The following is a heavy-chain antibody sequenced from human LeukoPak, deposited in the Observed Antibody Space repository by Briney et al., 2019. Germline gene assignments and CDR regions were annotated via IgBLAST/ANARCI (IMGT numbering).Heavy chain of an antibody. CDR3: AQWLGARRWLADY. D-gene: IGHD6-19*01. J-gene: IGHJ1*01. CDR2: ISDSGGST. V-gene: IGHV3-23*01. Sequence: GGSLRLSCAASGFTFSSYAMSWVRQAPGKGLEWVSGISDSGGSTYYADSVKGRFTISRDNSKNTLYLQMNSLRAEDTAVYYCAQWLGARRWLADYWGQGTLVTVSS. CDR1: GFTFSSYA.